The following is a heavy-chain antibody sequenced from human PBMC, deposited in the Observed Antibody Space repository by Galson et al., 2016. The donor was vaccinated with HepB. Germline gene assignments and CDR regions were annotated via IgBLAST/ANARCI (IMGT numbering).Heavy chain of an antibody. CDR1: GYTFTTYG. D-gene: IGHD2-2*01. V-gene: IGHV1-18*01. Sequence: SVKVSCKASGYTFTTYGISWVRQAPGQGLEWMGWISAYNGNTHYAQKLQGRVTMPTDTSTSTAHMELRSLRSDDTAVYYCARDPRKIRYQLLEIYYYYYAMDVWGQGTTVTVSS. CDR3: ARDPRKIRYQLLEIYYYYYAMDV. CDR2: ISAYNGNT. J-gene: IGHJ6*02.